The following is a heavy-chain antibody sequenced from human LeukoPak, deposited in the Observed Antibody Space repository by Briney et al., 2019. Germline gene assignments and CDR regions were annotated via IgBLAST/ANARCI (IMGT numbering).Heavy chain of an antibody. CDR2: IEQDGSEK. J-gene: IGHJ1*01. CDR3: AKDRFFQH. CDR1: GFTFSNFW. Sequence: GGSLRLSCAASGFTFSNFWMSWVRQAPGKGLEWVANIEQDGSEKHYVDSVKGRFTISRDNSKNTLDLQMNSLRAGDTAVYYCAKDRFFQHWGQGTLVTVSS. V-gene: IGHV3-7*05.